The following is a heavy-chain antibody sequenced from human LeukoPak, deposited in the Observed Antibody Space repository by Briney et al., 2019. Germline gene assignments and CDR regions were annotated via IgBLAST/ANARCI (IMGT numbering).Heavy chain of an antibody. CDR2: VNRDGSET. Sequence: GGSLRLSCAASGFTFSSYAMSWVRQVPGRGPEWVANVNRDGSETYYLDSVKGRFTISRDNAKSSLYLQMNSLRAEDTALYYCVRNNAMDVWGQGTAVIVSS. D-gene: IGHD2-8*01. V-gene: IGHV3-7*03. J-gene: IGHJ6*02. CDR1: GFTFSSYA. CDR3: VRNNAMDV.